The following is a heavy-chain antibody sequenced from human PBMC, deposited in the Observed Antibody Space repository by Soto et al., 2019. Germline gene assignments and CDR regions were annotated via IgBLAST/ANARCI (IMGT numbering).Heavy chain of an antibody. CDR3: ASTPTVVVVAVEGIAD. CDR2: IYYSGST. D-gene: IGHD2-15*01. Sequence: PSETLSLTCTVSGGSISSSSYYWGWIRQPPGKGLEWIGSIYYSGSTYYNPSLKSRVTISVDTSKNQFSLKLSSVTAADTAVYYCASTPTVVVVAVEGIADWGKGTLVTVSS. J-gene: IGHJ4*02. V-gene: IGHV4-39*01. CDR1: GGSISSSSYY.